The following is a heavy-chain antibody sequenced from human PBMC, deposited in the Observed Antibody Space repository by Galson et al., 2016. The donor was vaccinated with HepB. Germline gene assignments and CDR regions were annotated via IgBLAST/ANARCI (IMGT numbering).Heavy chain of an antibody. Sequence: CKASGGSFSSFGTSWVRQAPGQGPEWMGEIIPFLDTTNYAPKFQGRVTISVDISTSTVYMEMSSLTSDDTAMYYCARPAARGIFFHFWGQGTVVTVSS. CDR1: GGSFSSFG. J-gene: IGHJ4*02. CDR2: IIPFLDTT. CDR3: ARPAARGIFFHF. D-gene: IGHD3-10*01. V-gene: IGHV1-69*06.